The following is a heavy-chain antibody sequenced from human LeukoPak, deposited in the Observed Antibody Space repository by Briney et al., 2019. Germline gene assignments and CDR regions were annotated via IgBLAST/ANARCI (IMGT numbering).Heavy chain of an antibody. CDR1: GGSISSGGYY. CDR2: IYHSGST. V-gene: IGHV4-30-2*01. Sequence: SQTLSLTCTVSGGSISSGGYYWSWIRQPPGKGLEWIGYIYHSGSTYYNPSLKSRVTISVDRSKNQFSLKLSSVTAADTAVYYCARDWKNDYGGSSPSSSFPNWGQGTLVTVSS. J-gene: IGHJ4*02. CDR3: ARDWKNDYGGSSPSSSFPN. D-gene: IGHD4-23*01.